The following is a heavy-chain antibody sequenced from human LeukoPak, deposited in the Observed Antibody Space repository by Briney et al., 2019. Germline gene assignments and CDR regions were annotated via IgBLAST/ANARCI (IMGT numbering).Heavy chain of an antibody. V-gene: IGHV5-51*01. J-gene: IGHJ4*02. CDR1: GYTFTSYW. CDR2: IYPGDSDT. Sequence: GESLKISCKGSGYTFTSYWIAWVRQMPGKGLEWMGIIYPGDSDTRYSPSFQGQVTISADKSISTAYLQWSSLKASDTAIFYCARTHINSPPDYWGQGTLVTVSS. D-gene: IGHD2-21*01. CDR3: ARTHINSPPDY.